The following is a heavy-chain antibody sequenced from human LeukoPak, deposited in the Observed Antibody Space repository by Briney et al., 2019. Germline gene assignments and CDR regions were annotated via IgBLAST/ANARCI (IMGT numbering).Heavy chain of an antibody. CDR2: INHSGST. J-gene: IGHJ4*02. CDR3: ARVLNRGYYFDY. D-gene: IGHD1-14*01. Sequence: SETLSLTCAVYGGSFSGYYWSWIRQPPGKGLEWIGEINHSGSTNYNPSLKSRVTISVDTSKNQFSLKLSSVTAADTAVYYCARVLNRGYYFDYWGQRTLVTVSS. CDR1: GGSFSGYY. V-gene: IGHV4-34*01.